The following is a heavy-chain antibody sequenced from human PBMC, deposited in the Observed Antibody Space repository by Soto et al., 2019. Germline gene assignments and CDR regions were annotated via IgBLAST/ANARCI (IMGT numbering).Heavy chain of an antibody. CDR1: GFTFSSYG. Sequence: GGSLRLSCAASGFTFSSYGMHWVRQAPGKGLEWVAVISYDGSNKYYADSVKGRFTISRDNSKNTLYLQMNSLRAEDTAVYYCAKDPRLYYYGSGSYSDGMDVWGQGTTVTVSS. CDR2: ISYDGSNK. J-gene: IGHJ6*02. V-gene: IGHV3-30*18. D-gene: IGHD3-10*01. CDR3: AKDPRLYYYGSGSYSDGMDV.